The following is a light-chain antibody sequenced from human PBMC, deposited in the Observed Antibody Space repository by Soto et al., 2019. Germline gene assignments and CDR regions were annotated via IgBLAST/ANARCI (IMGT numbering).Light chain of an antibody. CDR1: RGVRAY. V-gene: IGKV1-39*01. CDR2: AXS. J-gene: IGKJ1*01. CDR3: QQSYSTTWT. Sequence: THMTQSPSSISASHGDRVTLPXRASRGVRAYLNWYQQKPVXAPNXXXDAXSSLQSGGPSRLSGSGSETDFTPTISSLQPEDFSNYSCQQSYSTTWTFGQGTKVDIK.